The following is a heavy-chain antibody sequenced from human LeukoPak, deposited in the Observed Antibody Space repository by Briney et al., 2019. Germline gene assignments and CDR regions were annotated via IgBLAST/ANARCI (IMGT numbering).Heavy chain of an antibody. Sequence: GGSLRLSCAASEFTFSNCAMSWVRQAPGKGLEWVGRIKSKTDGGTTDYAAPVKGRFTISRDDSKNTLYLQMNSLKTEDTAVYYCTTEEVVGAGYGMDVWGQGTTVTVSS. CDR2: IKSKTDGGTT. D-gene: IGHD1-26*01. J-gene: IGHJ6*02. V-gene: IGHV3-15*01. CDR1: EFTFSNCA. CDR3: TTEEVVGAGYGMDV.